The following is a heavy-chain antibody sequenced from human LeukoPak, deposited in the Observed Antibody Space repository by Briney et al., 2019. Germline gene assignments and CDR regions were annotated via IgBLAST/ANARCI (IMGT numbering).Heavy chain of an antibody. D-gene: IGHD1-26*01. CDR3: ARHSSGNYRPSFDS. J-gene: IGHJ4*02. V-gene: IGHV4-59*08. CDR2: IYYSGST. Sequence: SETLSLTCTVSGDSISSYYWSWIRQPPGKGLEWIGYIYYSGSTTYNPSLKSRVTISVDTSKNQFSLKLSSVTAADTAVYYCARHSSGNYRPSFDSWGQGTLVTVSS. CDR1: GDSISSYY.